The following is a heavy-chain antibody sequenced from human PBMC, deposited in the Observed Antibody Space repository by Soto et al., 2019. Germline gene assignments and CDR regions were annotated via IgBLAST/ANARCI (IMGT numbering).Heavy chain of an antibody. CDR2: IKQDGSEK. CDR1: GFTFSSCW. Sequence: WGSLRLSCAASGFTFSSCWMSWVRQAPGKGLEWVANIKQDGSEKYYVDSVKDRFTISRDNAKNSLYLQMNSLRAEDTAVYYCARPIVVVTITGFGYWGQGTLVTVSS. J-gene: IGHJ4*02. D-gene: IGHD3-22*01. CDR3: ARPIVVVTITGFGY. V-gene: IGHV3-7*01.